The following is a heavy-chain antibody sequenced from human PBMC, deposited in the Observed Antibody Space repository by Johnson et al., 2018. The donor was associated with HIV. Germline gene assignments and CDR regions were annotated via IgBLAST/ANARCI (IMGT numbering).Heavy chain of an antibody. CDR2: IRYDGSNK. D-gene: IGHD3-22*01. J-gene: IGHJ3*02. Sequence: QVRLVESGGGVVQPGGSLRLSCAASGFTFSSYGMHWVRQAPGKGLEWVAFIRYDGSNKYYADSVKGRFTISRDNSKNTLYLQMNSLRAEDTAVYYCATGASITMIVAVVRAFDIWGQGTMVTVSS. CDR1: GFTFSSYG. V-gene: IGHV3-30*02. CDR3: ATGASITMIVAVVRAFDI.